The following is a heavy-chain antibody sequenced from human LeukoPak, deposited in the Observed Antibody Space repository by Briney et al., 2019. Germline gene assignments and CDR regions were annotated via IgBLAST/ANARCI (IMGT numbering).Heavy chain of an antibody. CDR3: ARPRDSSGYYYFDY. V-gene: IGHV4-39*01. J-gene: IGHJ4*02. D-gene: IGHD3-22*01. CDR1: GGSISSSSYY. CDR2: IYYSGST. Sequence: SETLSLTCTVSGGSISSSSYYWGWIRQPPGKGLEWIGSIYYSGSTYYNPSLKSRVTISVDTSKNQFSLKLSPVTAADTAVYYCARPRDSSGYYYFDYWGQGTLVTVSS.